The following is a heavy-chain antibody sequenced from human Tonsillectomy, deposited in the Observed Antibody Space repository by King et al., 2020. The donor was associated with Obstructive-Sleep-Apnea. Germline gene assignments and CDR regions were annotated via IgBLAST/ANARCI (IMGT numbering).Heavy chain of an antibody. V-gene: IGHV1-69*04. CDR3: ADSGQGWNEGGVDA. D-gene: IGHD1-1*01. Sequence: QLVQSGAETKKPGSSVKVSCKASGGTFSACVITWVRQAPGHGLECVGRIIPIPCIVTSAQKFQGRVTITADESTSTAHMEVSSLRSDATAMYYCADSGQGWNEGGVDAWGQGTLVTVSS. CDR1: GGTFSACV. J-gene: IGHJ5*02. CDR2: IIPIPCIV.